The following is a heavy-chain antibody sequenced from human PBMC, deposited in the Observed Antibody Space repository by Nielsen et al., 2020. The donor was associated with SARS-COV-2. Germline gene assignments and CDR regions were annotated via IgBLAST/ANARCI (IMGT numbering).Heavy chain of an antibody. CDR3: ARGRGRAVAGHNWFDP. Sequence: ASLKASCKASGYTFTSDAMNWVRQAPGQGLEWMGWINTNTGNPTYAQGFTGRFVFSLDTSVSTAYLQISSLKAEDTAVYYCARGRGRAVAGHNWFDPWGQGTLVTVSS. CDR1: GYTFTSDA. CDR2: INTNTGNP. J-gene: IGHJ5*02. V-gene: IGHV7-4-1*02. D-gene: IGHD6-19*01.